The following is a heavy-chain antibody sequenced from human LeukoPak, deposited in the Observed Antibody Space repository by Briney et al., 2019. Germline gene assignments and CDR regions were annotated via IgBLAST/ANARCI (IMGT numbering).Heavy chain of an antibody. CDR1: TLTFIGYW. J-gene: IGHJ6*04. D-gene: IGHD2-21*01. V-gene: IGHV3-74*01. CDR3: VRGLNV. CDR2: INSDGSIT. Sequence: GGSLRLSCTAPTLTFIGYWIYWVRQTPGKGLVWVPRINSDGSITTYADSVKGRFTMSRDNAKNTLYLQMNSLRAEDTAVYYCVRGLNVWGKGATVTVSS.